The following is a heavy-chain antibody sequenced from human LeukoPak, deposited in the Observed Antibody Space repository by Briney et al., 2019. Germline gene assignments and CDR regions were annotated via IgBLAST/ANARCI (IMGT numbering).Heavy chain of an antibody. CDR2: IYYSGST. CDR3: ARRGYDPYYYYYMDV. Sequence: SETLSLTCTVSGGSISSSSYYWGWIRQPPGKGLEWIGSIYYSGSTYYNPSLKSRVTISVDTSKNQFSLKLSSVTAADTAVYYCARRGYDPYYYYYMDVWGKGTTVTISS. V-gene: IGHV4-39*01. J-gene: IGHJ6*03. D-gene: IGHD5-12*01. CDR1: GGSISSSSYY.